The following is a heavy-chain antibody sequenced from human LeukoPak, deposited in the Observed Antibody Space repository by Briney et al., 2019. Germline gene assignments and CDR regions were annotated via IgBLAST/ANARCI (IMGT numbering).Heavy chain of an antibody. CDR2: ISAYNGNT. CDR1: GYTFTSYG. D-gene: IGHD6-13*01. CDR3: ARDQGIAAAGTSDY. V-gene: IGHV1-18*01. J-gene: IGHJ4*02. Sequence: ASVKVSCKASGYTFTSYGISWVRQAPGQGLEWMGWISAYNGNTNYAQELQGRVTMTTDTSTSTAYMELRSLRSDDTAVYYCARDQGIAAAGTSDYWGQGTLVTVSS.